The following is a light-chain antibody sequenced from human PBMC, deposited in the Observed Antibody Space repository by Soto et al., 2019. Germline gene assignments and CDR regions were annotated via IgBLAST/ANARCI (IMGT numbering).Light chain of an antibody. Sequence: THSPATLSLSPGERATLPCRARQSVSSYLAWYQQKPGQAPRLLIYDASNRATGIPARFSGSGSGTDFTLTISSLEPEDFAVYYCQQPSHWPPWTFGQGTKVDIK. CDR2: DAS. J-gene: IGKJ1*01. V-gene: IGKV3-11*01. CDR3: QQPSHWPPWT. CDR1: QSVSSY.